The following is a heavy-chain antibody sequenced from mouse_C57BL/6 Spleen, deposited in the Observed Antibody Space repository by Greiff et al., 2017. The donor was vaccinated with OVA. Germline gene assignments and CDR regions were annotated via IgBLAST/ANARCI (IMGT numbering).Heavy chain of an antibody. CDR2: IYPGSGST. V-gene: IGHV1-55*01. D-gene: IGHD1-1*01. CDR3: ARRREGYYGGVDY. CDR1: GYTFTSYW. J-gene: IGHJ4*01. Sequence: QVQLQQPGAELVKPGASVKMSCKASGYTFTSYWITWVKQRPGQGLEWIGDIYPGSGSTNYNEKFKSKATLTVDTSSSTAYMQLSSLTSEDAAVYYCARRREGYYGGVDYWGQGTSVTVSS.